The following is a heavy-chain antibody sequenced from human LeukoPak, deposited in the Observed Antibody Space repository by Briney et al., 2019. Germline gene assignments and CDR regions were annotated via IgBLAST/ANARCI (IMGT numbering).Heavy chain of an antibody. Sequence: GGSLRLSCAASGFTFSSYAMHWVRQAPGKGLEWVAVISYDGSNKYYADSVKGRFTISRDNSKNTLYLQMNSLRAEDTAVYYCARDFGVRELWLPGYWGQGTLVTVSS. CDR2: ISYDGSNK. CDR1: GFTFSSYA. CDR3: ARDFGVRELWLPGY. V-gene: IGHV3-30*04. D-gene: IGHD5-18*01. J-gene: IGHJ4*02.